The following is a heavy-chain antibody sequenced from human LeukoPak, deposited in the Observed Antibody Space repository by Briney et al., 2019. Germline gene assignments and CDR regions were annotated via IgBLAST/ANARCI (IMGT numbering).Heavy chain of an antibody. Sequence: SETLSLTCTVSGGSISSSSYYWGWIRQPPGMGLEWIGSIYYSGSTYYNPSLKSRVTISVDTSKNQFSLKLSSVTAADTAVYYCASRTPAVAPFFDYWGQGTLVTVSS. CDR1: GGSISSSSYY. J-gene: IGHJ4*02. CDR3: ASRTPAVAPFFDY. D-gene: IGHD6-19*01. CDR2: IYYSGST. V-gene: IGHV4-39*07.